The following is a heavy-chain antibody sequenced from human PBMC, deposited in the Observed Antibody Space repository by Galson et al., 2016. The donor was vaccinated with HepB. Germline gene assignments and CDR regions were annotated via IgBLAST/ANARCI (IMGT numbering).Heavy chain of an antibody. V-gene: IGHV3-23*01. D-gene: IGHD6-13*01. CDR3: AKDYGLGPGTGAAANLSPLFDH. CDR1: GGSINTYY. J-gene: IGHJ4*02. Sequence: ETLSLTCTVSGGSINTYYWSWFRQAPGKGLEWVSGVIENGGTTYYADSVKGRFTISRDNSRNTLYLQMNGLRVEDTAIYYCAKDYGLGPGTGAAANLSPLFDHWGQGALVTVSS. CDR2: VIENGGTT.